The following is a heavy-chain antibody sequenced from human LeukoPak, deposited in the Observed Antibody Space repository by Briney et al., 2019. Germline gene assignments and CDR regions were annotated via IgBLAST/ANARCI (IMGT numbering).Heavy chain of an antibody. V-gene: IGHV3-66*01. CDR3: AREGGRGSSSSDYFDY. J-gene: IGHJ4*02. Sequence: PGGSLRLSCAASGFTVSSNYMSWVRQAPGKGLEWVSVIYSGGSTYYADSVKGRLTISRDNSKNTLYLQMNSLRAEDTAVYYCAREGGRGSSSSDYFDYWGQGTLVTVSS. CDR1: GFTVSSNY. CDR2: IYSGGST. D-gene: IGHD6-6*01.